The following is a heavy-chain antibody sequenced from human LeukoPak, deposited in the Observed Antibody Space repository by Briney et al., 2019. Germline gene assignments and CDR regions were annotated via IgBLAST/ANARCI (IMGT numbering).Heavy chain of an antibody. J-gene: IGHJ4*02. CDR2: ISYDGSNK. CDR1: GFTYSSYG. Sequence: GGSLRLSCAASGFTYSSYGMHWVCQAPGKGLEWVAVISYDGSNKYYADSVKGRFTISRDNSKNTLYLQMNSLRAEDTAVYYCAKDAAYSSGALDYWGQGTLVTVSS. V-gene: IGHV3-30*18. CDR3: AKDAAYSSGALDY. D-gene: IGHD6-19*01.